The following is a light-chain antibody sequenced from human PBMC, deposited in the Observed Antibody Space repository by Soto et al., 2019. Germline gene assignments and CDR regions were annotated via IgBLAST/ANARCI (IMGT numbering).Light chain of an antibody. V-gene: IGKV3-11*01. CDR2: DAS. J-gene: IGKJ1*01. Sequence: EFVLTQSPVILSLSPGERATLSCRASQSVSNYLAWYQQKPGQAPRLLIYDASSRATGIPARFSGSGSGTDFTLTTSSLEPEDFAVYYCQQRRIWPPTFGQGTKV. CDR3: QQRRIWPPT. CDR1: QSVSNY.